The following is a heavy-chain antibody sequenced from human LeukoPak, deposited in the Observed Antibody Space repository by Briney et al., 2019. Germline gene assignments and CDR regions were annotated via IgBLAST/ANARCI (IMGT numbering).Heavy chain of an antibody. CDR3: ARGTDEAVLYYYYMDV. D-gene: IGHD6-19*01. Sequence: SETLSLTCTVSGGSISSGGYYWSWIRQHPGKGLEWIGYIYYSGSTYYNPSLKSRVTISVDTSKNQFSLKLSSVTAADTAVYYCARGTDEAVLYYYYMDVWGKGTTVTVSS. J-gene: IGHJ6*03. CDR1: GGSISSGGYY. V-gene: IGHV4-31*03. CDR2: IYYSGST.